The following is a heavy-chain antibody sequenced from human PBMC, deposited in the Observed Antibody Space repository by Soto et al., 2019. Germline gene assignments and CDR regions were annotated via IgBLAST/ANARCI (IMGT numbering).Heavy chain of an antibody. J-gene: IGHJ6*02. CDR2: LRSSGSTI. Sequence: PGGSLRLSCAASGFTFSSYEMNWVRQAPGKGLEWVSFLRSSGSTIYYADSVKGRFTISRDNAKSSLYLQMNSLRAEDTAVYYCARVDGSYHAYYYGMDVWGQGTTVTVSS. CDR1: GFTFSSYE. CDR3: ARVDGSYHAYYYGMDV. V-gene: IGHV3-48*03. D-gene: IGHD1-26*01.